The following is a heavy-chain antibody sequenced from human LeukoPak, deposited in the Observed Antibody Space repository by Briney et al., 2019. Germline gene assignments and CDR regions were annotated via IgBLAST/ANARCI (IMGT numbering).Heavy chain of an antibody. D-gene: IGHD2-2*01. J-gene: IGHJ4*02. CDR1: GGSISSGDYD. CDR3: ARAGCGITSCKVYDH. V-gene: IGHV4-61*02. Sequence: PSQTLSLTCTVSGGSISSGDYDWRWIRQPAGKGLEWIERIYSTGSTNYNPSLKSRVTLSLDTSKNQFSLRLSSVTAADTAVYYCARAGCGITSCKVYDHWGQGTLVTVSS. CDR2: IYSTGST.